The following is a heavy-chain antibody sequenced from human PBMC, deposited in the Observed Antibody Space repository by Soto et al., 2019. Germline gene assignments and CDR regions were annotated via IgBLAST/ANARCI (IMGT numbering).Heavy chain of an antibody. J-gene: IGHJ4*02. CDR2: IIPILGIA. CDR3: ARQSNFRGYFDY. V-gene: IGHV1-69*02. CDR1: GGTFSSYT. D-gene: IGHD4-4*01. Sequence: ASVKVSCKASGGTFSSYTISWVRQAPGQGLEWMGRIIPILGIANYAQKFQGRVTITADKSTSTAYMELSSLRSEDTAVYYCARQSNFRGYFDYWGQGTLVTVSS.